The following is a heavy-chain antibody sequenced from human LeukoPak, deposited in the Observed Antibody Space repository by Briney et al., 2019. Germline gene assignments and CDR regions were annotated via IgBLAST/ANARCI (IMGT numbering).Heavy chain of an antibody. CDR2: INHSGST. CDR3: ARGLSPRINMVRGVRPPFRGVFDY. J-gene: IGHJ4*02. V-gene: IGHV4-34*01. D-gene: IGHD3-10*01. Sequence: SETLSLTCAVSGGSFSGYDWSWIRQPPGKGLEWIGEINHSGSTNYNPSLKSRVTISVDTSKNQFSLKLSSVTAADTAVYYCARGLSPRINMVRGVRPPFRGVFDYWGQGTLVTVSS. CDR1: GGSFSGYD.